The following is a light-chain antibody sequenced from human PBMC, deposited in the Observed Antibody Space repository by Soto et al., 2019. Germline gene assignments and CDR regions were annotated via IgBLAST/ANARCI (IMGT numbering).Light chain of an antibody. V-gene: IGKV3-20*01. CDR3: QQLPET. CDR1: QSVSSSY. J-gene: IGKJ1*01. CDR2: GAS. Sequence: EIVLTQSPGTLSLSPGERATLSCRASQSVSSSYLAWYQQKPGQAPRLLIYGASSRATGIPDRFSGSGSGTDFTLTISRLEPEDFAVYYCQQLPETFGQGTKVEIK.